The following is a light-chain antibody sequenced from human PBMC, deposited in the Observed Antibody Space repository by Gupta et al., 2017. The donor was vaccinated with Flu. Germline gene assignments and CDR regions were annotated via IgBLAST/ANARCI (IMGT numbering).Light chain of an antibody. CDR1: SHRGFY. CDR2: GKN. Sequence: SHRGFYISLYQQKPGQAPVIVIYGKNKQPSGIPDRFSGSTSGNTASLTLAGAQAEDEADYYCNSRDTTGDLVVFGGGTKLTVL. V-gene: IGLV3-19*01. CDR3: NSRDTTGDLVV. J-gene: IGLJ2*01.